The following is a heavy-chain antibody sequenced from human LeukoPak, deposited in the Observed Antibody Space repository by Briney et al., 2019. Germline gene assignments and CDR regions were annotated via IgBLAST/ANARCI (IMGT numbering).Heavy chain of an antibody. V-gene: IGHV3-7*01. CDR3: ARENPYSSSSPMWY. J-gene: IGHJ4*02. Sequence: PGGSLRLSCAASGLTFSSYWMSWVRQAPGKGREWVANIKQDGSEKYYVDSVKGRFTISRDNAKNSLYLQMNSLRAEDTAVYYCARENPYSSSSPMWYWGQGTLVTVSS. CDR1: GLTFSSYW. CDR2: IKQDGSEK. D-gene: IGHD6-6*01.